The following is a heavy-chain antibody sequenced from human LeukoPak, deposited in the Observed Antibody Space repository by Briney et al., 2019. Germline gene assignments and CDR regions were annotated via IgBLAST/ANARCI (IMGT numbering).Heavy chain of an antibody. V-gene: IGHV4-59*11. D-gene: IGHD3-10*01. Sequence: SETLPLTCTVSNDSFNSHYWNWIRQSPGKGLEWIGYTSYSGSTNYNPSLRSRVTITLDRSKNRFSLDLTSVTAADTAVYFCARTKFGGPFFAYWGQGALVTVSS. CDR1: NDSFNSHY. J-gene: IGHJ4*02. CDR2: TSYSGST. CDR3: ARTKFGGPFFAY.